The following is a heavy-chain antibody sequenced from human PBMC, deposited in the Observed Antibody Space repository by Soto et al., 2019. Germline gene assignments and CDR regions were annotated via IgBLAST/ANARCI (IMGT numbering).Heavy chain of an antibody. D-gene: IGHD6-19*01. V-gene: IGHV4-4*02. CDR2: IYHGGST. Sequence: QVQLQESGPGLVKPSGTLSLTCAVSNGSISSNNWWSWVRQPPGKGLEWIGEIYHGGSTNYNPSLKNRVTMSVDKSKNQFSLKLISVTAADTAVYYCARSGWTQLYFDFWGQGTLVTVSS. J-gene: IGHJ4*02. CDR3: ARSGWTQLYFDF. CDR1: NGSISSNNW.